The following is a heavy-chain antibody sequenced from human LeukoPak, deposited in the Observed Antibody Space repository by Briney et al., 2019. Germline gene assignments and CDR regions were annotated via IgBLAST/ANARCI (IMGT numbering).Heavy chain of an antibody. Sequence: QPERSLRLXCAASGFTFSSHGMHWGRQAPGKGLEWVALIWYDGSKKNYADSVKGRFTISRHDSKSTLYLQINSLRAEDTAVYYCPKDLSYGSNWFDPWGQGTLVTVSS. D-gene: IGHD5-18*01. J-gene: IGHJ5*02. CDR2: IWYDGSKK. V-gene: IGHV3-33*06. CDR3: PKDLSYGSNWFDP. CDR1: GFTFSSHG.